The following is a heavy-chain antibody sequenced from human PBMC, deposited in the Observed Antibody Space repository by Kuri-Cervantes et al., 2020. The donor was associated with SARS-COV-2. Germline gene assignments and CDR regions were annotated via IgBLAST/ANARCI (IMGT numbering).Heavy chain of an antibody. V-gene: IGHV1-69*06. D-gene: IGHD3-3*01. CDR3: ARDRDDFWSGYRANDYYYGMYG. CDR1: GGTLSSYV. J-gene: IGHJ6*02. CDR2: NIPIFGTA. Sequence: SSVKVSCKASGGTLSSYVISWVRQAPGQGLEWMGGNIPIFGTANYAQKFQGRVTITADKSTSTAYTELSSLRSEYTAVYYCARDRDDFWSGYRANDYYYGMYGWGQGTTVTVSS.